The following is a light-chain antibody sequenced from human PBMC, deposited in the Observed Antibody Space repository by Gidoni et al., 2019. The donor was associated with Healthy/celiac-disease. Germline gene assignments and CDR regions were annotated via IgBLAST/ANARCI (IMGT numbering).Light chain of an antibody. CDR1: QSVLYSSNNKNY. CDR3: QQYYSTPPLT. CDR2: WAS. Sequence: DIVMTQSPDSLAVSLGERATINCKSNQSVLYSSNNKNYLAWYQQKPGQPPKLLIYWASTRESGVPDRFSGSGSGTDVTLTISSLQAEDVAVYYCQQYYSTPPLTFXGXTKVXIK. J-gene: IGKJ4*01. V-gene: IGKV4-1*01.